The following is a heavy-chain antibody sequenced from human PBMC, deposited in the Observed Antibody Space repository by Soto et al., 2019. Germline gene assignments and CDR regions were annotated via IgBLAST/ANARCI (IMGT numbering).Heavy chain of an antibody. J-gene: IGHJ4*02. V-gene: IGHV3-11*06. CDR1: GFTFIDYY. Sequence: QVQLVESGGGLVKPGESLRLSCTASGFTFIDYYMTWIRQAPGKGLEWVSYISTSGSYIVYSDSVKGRFTISRDNAKNSLYLDMSILRDEDAATYYCARGGKVSHCESNDYWGQGVLVAGSS. D-gene: IGHD2-21*01. CDR3: ARGGKVSHCESNDY. CDR2: ISTSGSYI.